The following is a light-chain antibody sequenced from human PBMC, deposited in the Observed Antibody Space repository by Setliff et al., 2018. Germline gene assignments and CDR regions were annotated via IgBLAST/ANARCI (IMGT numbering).Light chain of an antibody. Sequence: SVLAQPPSASGSPGQSVTISCTGTSRDVGGYNFVSWYQQHPGKAPKLIISEVTERPSGVPDRFSGSKSGNTASLTVSGLQAEDEADYYCSSYAGSDNYVFGTGTKATVL. CDR2: EVT. V-gene: IGLV2-8*01. CDR1: SRDVGGYNF. J-gene: IGLJ1*01. CDR3: SSYAGSDNYV.